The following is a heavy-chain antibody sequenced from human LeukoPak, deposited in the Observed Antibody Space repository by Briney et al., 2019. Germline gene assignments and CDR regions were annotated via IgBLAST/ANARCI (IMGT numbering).Heavy chain of an antibody. J-gene: IGHJ4*02. CDR1: GFTFSSYW. CDR2: INTDGSST. V-gene: IGHV3-74*01. Sequence: GGSLRLSCAASGFTFSSYWMHWVRHAPGKGLVWVSRINTDGSSTSYADSVKGRFTISRDNAKNTLYLQMNSLRAEDTAVYYCATTRFLHWLLTGENDYWGQGILVTVSS. CDR3: ATTRFLHWLLTGENDY. D-gene: IGHD3-3*01.